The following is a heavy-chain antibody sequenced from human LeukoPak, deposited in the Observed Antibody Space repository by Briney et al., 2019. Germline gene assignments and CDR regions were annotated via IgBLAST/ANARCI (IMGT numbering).Heavy chain of an antibody. V-gene: IGHV2-5*02. D-gene: IGHD6-13*01. CDR2: IYWDDDK. CDR1: GFSLSTSGVG. CDR3: AHSNYLPAPGTFDY. J-gene: IGHJ4*02. Sequence: SGPTLVNPTQTLTLTCTFSGFSLSTSGVGVGWIRQPPGKALEWLALIYWDDDKRYSPSLQSRLTITKDTSENQVVLTMTNMDPVDTATYYCAHSNYLPAPGTFDYWGQGTLVTVSS.